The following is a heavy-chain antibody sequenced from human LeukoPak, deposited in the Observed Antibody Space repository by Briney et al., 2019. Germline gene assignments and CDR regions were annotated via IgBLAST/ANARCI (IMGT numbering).Heavy chain of an antibody. CDR3: ARHKTYGDSDP. Sequence: SETLSLTCAVYGGPFSGYYWSWIRQPPGKGLEWIGEINHSGSTNYNPSLKSRVTISVDTSKNQFSLKLSSVTAADTAVYYCARHKTYGDSDPWGQGTLVTASS. CDR2: INHSGST. D-gene: IGHD4-17*01. J-gene: IGHJ5*02. CDR1: GGPFSGYY. V-gene: IGHV4-34*01.